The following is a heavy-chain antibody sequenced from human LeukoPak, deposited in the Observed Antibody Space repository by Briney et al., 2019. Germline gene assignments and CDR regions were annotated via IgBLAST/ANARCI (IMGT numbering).Heavy chain of an antibody. CDR2: INPRGGTT. Sequence: ASVKVSCNASGYTFTSYYLHWVRQAPGQGLELMGIINPRGGTTSFAQKFQGRVAMTRDTATSTVYMDLRRLRSDDTAVYYCARGIATAGYDYWGQEPWSPSPQ. J-gene: IGHJ4*01. D-gene: IGHD6-13*01. CDR3: ARGIATAGYDY. V-gene: IGHV1-46*01. CDR1: GYTFTSYY.